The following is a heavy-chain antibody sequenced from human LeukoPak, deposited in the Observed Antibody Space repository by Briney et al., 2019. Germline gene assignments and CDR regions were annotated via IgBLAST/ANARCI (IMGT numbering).Heavy chain of an antibody. CDR3: ARDLTVAVAVTNWFDP. CDR2: ISSSSSYV. J-gene: IGHJ5*02. CDR1: GFTFSSYA. D-gene: IGHD6-19*01. Sequence: TGGSLRLSCAASGFTFSSYAMTWVRQAPGKGLEWVSSISSSSSYVYYADSVKGRFTISRDNAKNSLYLQMNSLRAEDTAVYYCARDLTVAVAVTNWFDPWGQGTLVTVSS. V-gene: IGHV3-21*04.